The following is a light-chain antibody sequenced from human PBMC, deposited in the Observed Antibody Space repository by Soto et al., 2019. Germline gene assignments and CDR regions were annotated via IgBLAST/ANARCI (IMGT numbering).Light chain of an antibody. V-gene: IGKV3-20*01. Sequence: EIVLTQSPDTLSLSPGERATLSCRASQSVSSSDLAWYQQKPGQAPRLLIYGASSRATGIPDRFSGSGSGTDFSLTISRVEPEDFAVYYCQQYGSSPSWTFGQGTKVDTK. CDR3: QQYGSSPSWT. CDR1: QSVSSSD. J-gene: IGKJ1*01. CDR2: GAS.